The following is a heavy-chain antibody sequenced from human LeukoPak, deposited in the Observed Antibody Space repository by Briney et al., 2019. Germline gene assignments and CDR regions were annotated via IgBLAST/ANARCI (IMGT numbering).Heavy chain of an antibody. Sequence: GGSLRLSCAAFGFTFSSYGMNWVSQAPGKGLEWVSYISSSSSTIYYADSVKGRFTISRDNAKNSLYLQMNSLRDEDTAVYYCARARTHLRYCSGGSCYFDYWGQGTLVTVSS. CDR1: GFTFSSYG. CDR3: ARARTHLRYCSGGSCYFDY. J-gene: IGHJ4*02. D-gene: IGHD2-15*01. V-gene: IGHV3-48*02. CDR2: ISSSSSTI.